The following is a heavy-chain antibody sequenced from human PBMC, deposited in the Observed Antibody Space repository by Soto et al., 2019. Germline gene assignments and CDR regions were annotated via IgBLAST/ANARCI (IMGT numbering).Heavy chain of an antibody. J-gene: IGHJ5*02. D-gene: IGHD3-9*01. CDR3: AREIYDILAGSPGGWFDP. Sequence: SETLSLTCTVSGGSVSSGSYYWSWIRQPPGKGLEWIGYIYYSGSTNYNPSLKSRVTISVDTSKNQFSLKLSSVTAADTAVYYCAREIYDILAGSPGGWFDPWGQGTLVTVSS. CDR1: GGSVSSGSYY. V-gene: IGHV4-61*01. CDR2: IYYSGST.